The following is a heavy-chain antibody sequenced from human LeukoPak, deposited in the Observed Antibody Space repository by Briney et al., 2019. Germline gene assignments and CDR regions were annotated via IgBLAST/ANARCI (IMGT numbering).Heavy chain of an antibody. CDR2: LSYTGKT. Sequence: PSETLSLTCVVSGASVSSSHWNWIRQLPGKGLEWIGCLSYTGKTDYNPSLSGRVTMSLGPSNNQVSLTLRSATAADTAAYYCSEGYFEPFAHWGQGLLVAVSS. CDR1: GASVSSSH. V-gene: IGHV4-59*02. D-gene: IGHD3-9*01. CDR3: SEGYFEPFAH. J-gene: IGHJ4*02.